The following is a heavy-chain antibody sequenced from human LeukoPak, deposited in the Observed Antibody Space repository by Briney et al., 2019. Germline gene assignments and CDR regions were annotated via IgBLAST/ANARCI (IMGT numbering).Heavy chain of an antibody. CDR2: INAYNGNT. CDR1: GYTFSSYG. V-gene: IGHV1-18*01. CDR3: ARRQGTTLNFDY. D-gene: IGHD1-1*01. Sequence: ASVKVSCKASGYTFSSYGFSWVRQAPGQGLEWMGWINAYNGNTNYAQNLQGRVTMTTDTSTSTRYMEMRSRRSDDTAVYYCARRQGTTLNFDYWGQGTLDTVSS. J-gene: IGHJ4*02.